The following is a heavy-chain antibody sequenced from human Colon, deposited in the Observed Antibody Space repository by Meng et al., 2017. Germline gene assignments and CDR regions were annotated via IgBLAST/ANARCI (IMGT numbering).Heavy chain of an antibody. J-gene: IGHJ4*02. Sequence: GEAWGGLGRPVGPLRLSCSVSGFSVSSDFMSWVRQAPGMGLEWVSMIHSSAGTFFADSVKGRFTVSTDNSKNTLYLQMNSLRIEDTAVYHCANRFVWGLGTLVTVSS. V-gene: IGHV3-66*02. D-gene: IGHD3-3*01. CDR2: IHSSAGT. CDR1: GFSVSSDF. CDR3: ANRFV.